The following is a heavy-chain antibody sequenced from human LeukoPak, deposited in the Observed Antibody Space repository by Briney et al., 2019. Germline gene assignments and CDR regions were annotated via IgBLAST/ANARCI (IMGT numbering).Heavy chain of an antibody. D-gene: IGHD1-26*01. CDR2: INWNGGRI. J-gene: IGHJ4*02. Sequence: PGGSLRLSCAASGFTFSSYGMSWVRQAPGKGLEWVSGINWNGGRIDYADSVKGRFTISRDNAKNSLYLQMNSLRAEDTALYYCASGGIYYGAAFDFWGQGTLVTVSS. CDR3: ASGGIYYGAAFDF. CDR1: GFTFSSYG. V-gene: IGHV3-20*04.